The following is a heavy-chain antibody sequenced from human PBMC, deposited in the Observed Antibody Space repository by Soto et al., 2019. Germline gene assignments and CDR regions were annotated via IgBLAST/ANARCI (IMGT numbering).Heavy chain of an antibody. CDR1: GYIFIKYY. CDR3: ARDLAAADY. V-gene: IGHV1-46*03. CDR2: INPNGGST. J-gene: IGHJ4*02. D-gene: IGHD6-13*01. Sequence: QVHLVQSGAEVKKPGASVKDSCKASGYIFIKYYIHWVRQAPGQGLEWIGIINPNGGSTNYAQKFRGRVTMATDTSTSTVYFDMISLRSDDTAVYYCARDLAAADYWGPGTRVTVSS.